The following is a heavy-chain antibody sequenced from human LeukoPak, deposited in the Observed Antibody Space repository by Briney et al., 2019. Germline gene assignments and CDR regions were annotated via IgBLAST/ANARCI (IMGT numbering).Heavy chain of an antibody. CDR1: GFTFSSYS. J-gene: IGHJ6*04. Sequence: GGSLRLSCAASGFTFSSYSMNWVRQAPGKGLEWVSCISGSSSYIYYADSVKGRFTISRDNARNSLFLQMNSLRVEDTAVYYCAELGITMIGGVWGKGTTVTISS. D-gene: IGHD3-10*02. CDR2: ISGSSSYI. V-gene: IGHV3-21*01. CDR3: AELGITMIGGV.